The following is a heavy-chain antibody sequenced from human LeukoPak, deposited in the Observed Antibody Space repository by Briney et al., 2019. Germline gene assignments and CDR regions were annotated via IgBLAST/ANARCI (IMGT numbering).Heavy chain of an antibody. CDR3: HGFGDPNFDY. D-gene: IGHD3-10*01. CDR1: GGSISSSSYY. CDR2: IYYSGST. J-gene: IGHJ4*02. Sequence: SETLSLTCTVSGGSISSSSYYWGWIRQPPGKGLEWIGSIYYSGSTYYNPSLKSRVTISVDTSKNRFSLKLSSVTAADTAVYYCHGFGDPNFDYWGQGTLVTVSS. V-gene: IGHV4-39*01.